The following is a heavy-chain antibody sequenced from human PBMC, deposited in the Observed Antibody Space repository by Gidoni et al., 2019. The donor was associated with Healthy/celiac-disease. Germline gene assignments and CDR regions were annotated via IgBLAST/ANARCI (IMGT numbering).Heavy chain of an antibody. J-gene: IGHJ4*02. CDR3: ARSRSGYYYPDY. V-gene: IGHV1-2*02. D-gene: IGHD3-22*01. Sequence: VQSGAEVKKPGASVKVSCKASGYTFTGYYMHWVRQAPGQGLEWMGWINPNRGGTNYAQKFQGRVTMTRDTSISTAYMELSRLRSDDTAVYYCARSRSGYYYPDYWGQGTLVTVSS. CDR1: GYTFTGYY. CDR2: INPNRGGT.